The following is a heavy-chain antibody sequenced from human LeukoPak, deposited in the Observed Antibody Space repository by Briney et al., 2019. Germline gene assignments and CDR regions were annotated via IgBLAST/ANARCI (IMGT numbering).Heavy chain of an antibody. CDR1: GDSIGRSTYY. D-gene: IGHD5-18*01. CDR2: IFYNGRT. CDR3: ARTARVFDY. V-gene: IGHV4-39*07. J-gene: IGHJ4*02. Sequence: SETLSLTCNVSGDSIGRSTYYWGWVRQTPEKGLEWIGSIFYNGRTYYTPSLQSRVTISMDTSKNQFSLKLNSVTAADTAVYYCARTARVFDYWGQGMQVTVSS.